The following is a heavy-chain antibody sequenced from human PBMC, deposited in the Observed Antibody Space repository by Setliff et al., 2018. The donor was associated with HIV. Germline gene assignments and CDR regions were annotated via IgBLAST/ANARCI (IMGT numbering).Heavy chain of an antibody. D-gene: IGHD3-22*01. CDR3: ARGLRVYDSSGYYYRDYYYYYMDV. V-gene: IGHV4-59*11. CDR2: IYYSGST. CDR1: GGSIRSHY. J-gene: IGHJ6*03. Sequence: PSETLSLTCTVSGGSIRSHYWSWIRQPPGKGLEWSGYIYYSGSTNYNPSLKSRVTISVDTSKNQFSLKLSSVTAADTAVYYCARGLRVYDSSGYYYRDYYYYYMDVWGKGTTVTVSS.